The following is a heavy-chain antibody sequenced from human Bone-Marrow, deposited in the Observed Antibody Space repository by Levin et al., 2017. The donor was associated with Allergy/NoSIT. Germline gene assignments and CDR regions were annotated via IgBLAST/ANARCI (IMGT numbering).Heavy chain of an antibody. CDR3: TRDLGSCSGGSCYRGHAFDV. J-gene: IGHJ3*01. Sequence: GESLKISCEGFGFTFSTYAVNWVRQAPGKGLEWVSSISSTSSYIYYADSVKGRFTISRDNAKSSMFLHMTGLRAEDPAVYYCTRDLGSCSGGSCYRGHAFDVWGQGTTVNISS. CDR1: GFTFSTYA. V-gene: IGHV3-21*01. D-gene: IGHD2-15*01. CDR2: ISSTSSYI.